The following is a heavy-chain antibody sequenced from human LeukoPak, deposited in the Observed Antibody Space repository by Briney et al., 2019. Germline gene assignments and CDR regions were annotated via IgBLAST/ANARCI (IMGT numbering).Heavy chain of an antibody. CDR2: INGGNGNA. CDR3: ARALLYSGSYFDY. D-gene: IGHD1-26*01. J-gene: IGHJ4*02. CDR1: GYTFTNYG. V-gene: IGHV1-3*01. Sequence: GASVKVSCKTSGYTFTNYGMHWVRQAPGQRLEWMGWINGGNGNAKYSQNFQGRVTIIRDTSASTAYMELSSLRSEDTAVYYCARALLYSGSYFDYWGQGTLVTVSS.